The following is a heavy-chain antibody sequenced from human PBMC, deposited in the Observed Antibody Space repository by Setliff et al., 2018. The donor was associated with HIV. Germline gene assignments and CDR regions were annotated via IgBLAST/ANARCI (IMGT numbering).Heavy chain of an antibody. J-gene: IGHJ4*02. CDR3: ASTEAYNHYEDY. Sequence: LRLSCAASGFTFSSYSMNWVRQAPGKGLEWVSYINSGSSNLYYADSVKGRFTIPRDNAKNSLDMPMNSLRGADSAVYYCASTEAYNHYEDYLGQGTQVTVSS. CDR2: INSGSSNL. V-gene: IGHV3-48*01. D-gene: IGHD4-4*01. CDR1: GFTFSSYS.